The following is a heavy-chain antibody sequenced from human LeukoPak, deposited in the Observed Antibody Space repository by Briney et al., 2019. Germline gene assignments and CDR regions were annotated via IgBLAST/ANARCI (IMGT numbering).Heavy chain of an antibody. V-gene: IGHV4-59*01. CDR2: IYNSETI. CDR1: GDSISSYY. D-gene: IGHD6-19*01. Sequence: PSETLSPTCSVSGDSISSYYWSWIRQPPGKGLEWIGYIYNSETINYNPSLKSRVTVSVDTSKNQFSLNLRSVTAADTAVYYRARAGSGWSFDYWGQGTLVTVSS. J-gene: IGHJ4*02. CDR3: ARAGSGWSFDY.